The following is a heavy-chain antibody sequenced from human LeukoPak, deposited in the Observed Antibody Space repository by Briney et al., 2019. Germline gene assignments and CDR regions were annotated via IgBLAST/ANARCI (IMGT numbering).Heavy chain of an antibody. J-gene: IGHJ4*02. CDR3: ASHVESLGAGFPFDY. Sequence: PSETLSLTCTVSGGSISSRSYYWGWIRQSPGKGLEWIGTISYHGRSFYNPSLKSRASISGDTSKNQFSLKMSSVTAADTAFYYCASHVESLGAGFPFDYWGQGTLVTVSS. V-gene: IGHV4-39*01. D-gene: IGHD3-16*01. CDR1: GGSISSRSYY. CDR2: ISYHGRS.